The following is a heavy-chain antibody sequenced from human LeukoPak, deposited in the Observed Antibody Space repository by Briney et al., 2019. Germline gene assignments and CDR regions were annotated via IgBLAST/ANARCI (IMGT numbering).Heavy chain of an antibody. CDR2: IIPIFGTA. J-gene: IGHJ4*02. CDR3: ARGHDVYSSGWYKFDY. CDR1: GGTFSSYA. Sequence: SVKVSCKASGGTFSSYAISWVRQAPGQGLEWMGGIIPIFGTANYAQKLQGRVTINADESTTTAYMDLSSLTSEDTAVYYCARGHDVYSSGWYKFDYWGQGTLVTVSS. V-gene: IGHV1-69*13. D-gene: IGHD6-19*01.